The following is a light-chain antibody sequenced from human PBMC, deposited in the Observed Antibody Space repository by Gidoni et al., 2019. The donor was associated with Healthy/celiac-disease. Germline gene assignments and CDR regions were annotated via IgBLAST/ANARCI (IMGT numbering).Light chain of an antibody. Sequence: DIQLTQSPSTLSASVGDRVTLTCRASQSISSWLAWYQQKPGKAPKLLIYDASSLESGVPPRFSGSGSGTEFTLTISSLQPDDFATYYCQQYNSYSGTFGQGTKVEIK. J-gene: IGKJ1*01. CDR2: DAS. CDR1: QSISSW. V-gene: IGKV1-5*01. CDR3: QQYNSYSGT.